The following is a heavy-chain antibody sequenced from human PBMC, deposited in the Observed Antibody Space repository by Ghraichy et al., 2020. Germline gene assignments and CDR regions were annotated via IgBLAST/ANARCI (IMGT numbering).Heavy chain of an antibody. Sequence: LSLTCAASGFTFSSYGMHWVRQAPGKGLEWVAVISYDGSNKYYADSVKGRFTISRDNSKNTLYLQMDSLRAEDTAVYYCAKDPTDFLYSSGYDNDYWGQGTLVTVSS. CDR2: ISYDGSNK. J-gene: IGHJ4*02. D-gene: IGHD6-19*01. CDR3: AKDPTDFLYSSGYDNDY. V-gene: IGHV3-30*18. CDR1: GFTFSSYG.